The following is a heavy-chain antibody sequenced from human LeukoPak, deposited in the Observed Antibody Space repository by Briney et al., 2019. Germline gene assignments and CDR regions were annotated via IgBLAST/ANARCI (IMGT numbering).Heavy chain of an antibody. CDR3: ATEAYDILTGYYLYYFDY. Sequence: ASVKVSCKASGYTFTGYYMHWVRQAPGQGLEWMGWINPNSGRTKYAQKFQGRVTMTRDPSISTVYMDLSSLTPDDTAVYYCATEAYDILTGYYLYYFDYWGQGTLVTVSS. D-gene: IGHD3-9*01. CDR1: GYTFTGYY. CDR2: INPNSGRT. V-gene: IGHV1-2*02. J-gene: IGHJ4*02.